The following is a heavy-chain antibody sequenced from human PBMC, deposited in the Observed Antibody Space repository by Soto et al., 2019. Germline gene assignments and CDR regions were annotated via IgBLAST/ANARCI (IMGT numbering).Heavy chain of an antibody. CDR1: GGSISSYY. J-gene: IGHJ2*01. D-gene: IGHD3-22*01. V-gene: IGHV4-59*08. CDR3: ARLRITMIVVVPNHNWYFDL. CDR2: IYYSGST. Sequence: QVQLQESGPGLVKPSETLSLTCTVSGGSISSYYWSWIRQPPGKGLEWIGYIYYSGSTNYNPSLKSRVTKPVDTSKNQFSLKLSAVTAADTAVYYCARLRITMIVVVPNHNWYFDLWGRGTLVTVSS.